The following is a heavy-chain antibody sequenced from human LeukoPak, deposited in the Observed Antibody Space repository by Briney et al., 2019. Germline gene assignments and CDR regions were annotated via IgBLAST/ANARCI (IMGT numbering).Heavy chain of an antibody. J-gene: IGHJ4*02. V-gene: IGHV4-59*01. CDR3: ARESGILPDY. D-gene: IGHD6-13*01. Sequence: NPSETLSLTCTVSGGSISSYYWSWIRQPLGKGLEWIGYIYYSGSTNYNPSLKSRVTISVDASKNQFSLKLSSVTAADTAVYYCARESGILPDYWGQGTLVTVSS. CDR2: IYYSGST. CDR1: GGSISSYY.